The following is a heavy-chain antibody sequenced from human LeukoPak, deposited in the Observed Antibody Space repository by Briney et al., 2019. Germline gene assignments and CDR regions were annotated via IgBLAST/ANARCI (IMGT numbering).Heavy chain of an antibody. CDR1: GFTFSSYA. CDR3: AKFYYGEIDY. J-gene: IGHJ4*02. CDR2: ISGSGGST. Sequence: PGGSLRLSCAASGFTFSSYAMSWVRQAQGKGLEGVSAISGSGGSTYYADSVKGRFTISRDNSKNTLYLQMNSLRAEDTAVYYCAKFYYGEIDYWGQGTLVTVSS. D-gene: IGHD3-10*01. V-gene: IGHV3-23*01.